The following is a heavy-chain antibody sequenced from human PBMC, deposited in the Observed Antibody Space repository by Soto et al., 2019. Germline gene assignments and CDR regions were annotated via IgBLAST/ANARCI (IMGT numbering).Heavy chain of an antibody. CDR3: ARELVVVFEGAFDY. CDR2: FNAGNGNT. J-gene: IGHJ4*02. D-gene: IGHD2-21*01. CDR1: GYNFTSYA. Sequence: QVQLVQSGAEVKKPGASVNVSCKGSGYNFTSYAMHWVRQAPGQRDEWMGWFNAGNGNTKYSQKFQGRVTITRDTSASTAYIELSSLRSEDTAVYYCARELVVVFEGAFDYWGQGTLVTVSS. V-gene: IGHV1-3*01.